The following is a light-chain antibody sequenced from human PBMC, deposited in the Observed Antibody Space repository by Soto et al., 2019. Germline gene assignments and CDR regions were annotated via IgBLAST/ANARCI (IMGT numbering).Light chain of an antibody. CDR2: GAS. CDR1: QDINNY. V-gene: IGKV1-33*01. J-gene: IGKJ4*01. Sequence: DIQMTQSPSSLSASVGDRVTITCQASQDINNYLNWYQQKPGKAPKILIYGASNLETGVPSRFSGSGYGTHFTFTITSLQPEDFATYYCQQYDSLAQCTFGGGTKVEIE. CDR3: QQYDSLAQCT.